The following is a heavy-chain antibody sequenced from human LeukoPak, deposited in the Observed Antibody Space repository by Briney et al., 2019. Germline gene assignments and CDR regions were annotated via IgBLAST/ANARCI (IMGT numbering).Heavy chain of an antibody. D-gene: IGHD2-21*02. Sequence: GGSLRLSCAASGFTFSSYAMTWVRLAPGKGLECVSIISDSGVTTDYADSVKGRFTISRDNSKNTLYLQMNSLRAEDTAVYYCAKTILAYCGGDCYGYYFDYWGQGTLVTVSS. CDR3: AKTILAYCGGDCYGYYFDY. J-gene: IGHJ4*02. CDR2: ISDSGVTT. CDR1: GFTFSSYA. V-gene: IGHV3-23*01.